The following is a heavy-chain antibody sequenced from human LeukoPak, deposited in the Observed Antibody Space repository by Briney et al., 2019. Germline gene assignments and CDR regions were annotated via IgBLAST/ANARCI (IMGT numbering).Heavy chain of an antibody. CDR2: IYRSGST. CDR3: ARHSFATPFDY. CDR1: GGSISNYY. V-gene: IGHV4-4*07. J-gene: IGHJ4*02. Sequence: PSETLSLTCTVSGGSISNYYWSWIRQPAGKGLEWIGRIYRSGSTNYNPSLKSRVTMSLDTSKNQVSLRLSSVTAADTAVYYCARHSFATPFDYWGRGTLLTVSS. D-gene: IGHD2-15*01.